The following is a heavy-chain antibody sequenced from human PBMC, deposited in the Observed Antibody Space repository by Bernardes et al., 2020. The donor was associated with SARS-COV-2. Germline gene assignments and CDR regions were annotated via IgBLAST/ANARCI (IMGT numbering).Heavy chain of an antibody. J-gene: IGHJ4*02. CDR3: ARGQTPPRLGARYFYFDY. CDR1: GGSFSGFF. D-gene: IGHD1-26*01. CDR2: INHSGTT. Sequence: TLSLTCGVYGGSFSGFFWTWIRQPPGKGLEWIGEINHSGTTNYNPSLKSRVTISLDTSKNQFSLRLYSVTAADTAVYYCARGQTPPRLGARYFYFDYWGQGSLVTVSS. V-gene: IGHV4-34*01.